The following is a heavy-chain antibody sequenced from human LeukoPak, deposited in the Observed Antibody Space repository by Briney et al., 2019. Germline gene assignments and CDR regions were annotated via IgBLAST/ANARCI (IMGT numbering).Heavy chain of an antibody. Sequence: SQTLSLTCAISGDSVSSNSATWNWLRQSPSRGLEWLGRTYYRSKWYNDYAVSVKSRITINPDTSRNQFSLQLNSVTPEDTAVYYCARCAPTSSIAAPDNWFDPWGQGTLVTVSS. CDR3: ARCAPTSSIAAPDNWFDP. CDR2: TYYRSKWYN. V-gene: IGHV6-1*01. D-gene: IGHD6-13*01. J-gene: IGHJ5*02. CDR1: GDSVSSNSAT.